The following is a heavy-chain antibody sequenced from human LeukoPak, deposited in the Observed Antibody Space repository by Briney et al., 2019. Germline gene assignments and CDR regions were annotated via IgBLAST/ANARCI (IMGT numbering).Heavy chain of an antibody. V-gene: IGHV3-21*01. CDR3: ARDIVATYYYGMDV. CDR2: ISSSSSYI. Sequence: GGSLRLSCAASAFTFSSYSMNWVRQAPGKGLEWVSSISSSSSYIYYADSAKGRFTISRDNAKNSLYLQMNSLRAEDTAVYYCARDIVATYYYGMDVWGQGTTVTVSS. CDR1: AFTFSSYS. J-gene: IGHJ6*02. D-gene: IGHD5-12*01.